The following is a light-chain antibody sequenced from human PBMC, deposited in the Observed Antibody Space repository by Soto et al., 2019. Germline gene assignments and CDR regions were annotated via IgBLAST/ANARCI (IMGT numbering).Light chain of an antibody. J-gene: IGLJ2*01. CDR1: SGHSNYA. Sequence: QSVLTQSPSASASLGASVKLTCTLSSGHSNYAIAWHQQQSEKGPRYLMKLNSDGSHSKGDGIPDRFSGSSSGAERYLTISSLQSEDEADYYCQTGGAGIVVFGGGTKLTVL. V-gene: IGLV4-69*01. CDR2: LNSDGSH. CDR3: QTGGAGIVV.